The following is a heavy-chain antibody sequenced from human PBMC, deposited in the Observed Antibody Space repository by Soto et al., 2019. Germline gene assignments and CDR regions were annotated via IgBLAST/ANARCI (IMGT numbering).Heavy chain of an antibody. CDR3: ARDSVGTADY. D-gene: IGHD1-1*01. CDR2: IYYSGST. CDR1: GGSISSGGYY. V-gene: IGHV4-31*03. J-gene: IGHJ4*01. Sequence: QVHLQESCPGLVKPSQTLSLTCTVSGGSISSGGYYWSWIRQHPGKGLEWIGYIYYSGSTYYNPSLKSRVTISVDTSKNQFALKLSSVTAADTAVYYCARDSVGTADYWCKVTMVTVFS.